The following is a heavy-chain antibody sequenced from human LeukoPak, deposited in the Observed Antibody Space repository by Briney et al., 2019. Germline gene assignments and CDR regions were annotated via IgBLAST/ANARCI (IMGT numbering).Heavy chain of an antibody. CDR3: ARYSDYYYGMDV. V-gene: IGHV1-69*13. CDR1: GGTFSSYA. CDR2: IIPIFGTA. D-gene: IGHD2-21*01. J-gene: IGHJ6*02. Sequence: ASVKVSCKASGGTFSSYAISWVRQAPGQGLEWMGGIIPIFGTANYAQKFQGRVTFTADESTSTAYMELSSLRSEDTAVYYCARYSDYYYGMDVWGQGTTVTVSS.